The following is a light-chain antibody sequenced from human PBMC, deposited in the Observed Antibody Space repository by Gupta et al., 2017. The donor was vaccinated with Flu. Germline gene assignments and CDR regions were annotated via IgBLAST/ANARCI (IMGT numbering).Light chain of an antibody. CDR2: RNN. CDR3: AAWDDILNGVM. V-gene: IGLV1-47*01. Sequence: QPVMRQPPSASESPGQRITISCTGDDSNIRNNYVHWYQQVPGTAPRLVVYRNNKRPLGVPDRFSGSKSGTSASLAISGLRPEDEGIYYCAAWDDILNGVMLGGGTKLTVL. CDR1: DSNIRNNY. J-gene: IGLJ2*01.